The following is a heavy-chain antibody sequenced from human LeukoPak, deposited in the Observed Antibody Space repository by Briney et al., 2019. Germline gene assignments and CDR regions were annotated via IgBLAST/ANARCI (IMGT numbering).Heavy chain of an antibody. V-gene: IGHV5-51*01. D-gene: IGHD3-22*01. J-gene: IGHJ4*02. CDR1: GYTFTNYW. CDR3: ARRGYYDSNLYFDY. CDR2: IYPGDSDT. Sequence: GESLKISCKGSGYTFTNYWIGWVRQMPGKGLEWMGIIYPGDSDTRYSPSFQGQVAISADKSISTAYLQWSSLKASDTAMYYGARRGYYDSNLYFDYWGQGTLVTVSS.